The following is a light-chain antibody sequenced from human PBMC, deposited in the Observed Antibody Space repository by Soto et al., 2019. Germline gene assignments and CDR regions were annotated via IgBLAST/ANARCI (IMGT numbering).Light chain of an antibody. Sequence: QSMLTQPPSVSGAPVQRVTISCTGSSSNIGAGYDVHWYQQLPGTAPKLLIYGNSNRPSGVPDRFSGSKSGTSASLAITGLQAEDEADYYCQSYDSSLSAYVVFGGGTKLTVL. CDR2: GNS. CDR3: QSYDSSLSAYVV. V-gene: IGLV1-40*01. J-gene: IGLJ2*01. CDR1: SSNIGAGYD.